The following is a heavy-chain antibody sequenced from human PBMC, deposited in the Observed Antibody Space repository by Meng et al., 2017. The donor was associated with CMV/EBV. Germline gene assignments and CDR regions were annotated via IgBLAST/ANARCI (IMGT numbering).Heavy chain of an antibody. CDR3: ARDPLAYCGGDCYPYYYYYGMDV. V-gene: IGHV1-18*01. CDR1: GYTFTRYG. J-gene: IGHJ6*02. Sequence: ASVKVSCKASGYTFTRYGISWVRQAPGQGLEWMGWISAYNGNTNYAQKLQGRVTMTTDTSTSTAYMELRSLRSDDTAVYYCARDPLAYCGGDCYPYYYYYGMDVWGQGTTVTVSS. D-gene: IGHD2-21*01. CDR2: ISAYNGNT.